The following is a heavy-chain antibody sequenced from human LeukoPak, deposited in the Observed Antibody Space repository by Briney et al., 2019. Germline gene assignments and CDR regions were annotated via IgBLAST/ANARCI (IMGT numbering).Heavy chain of an antibody. J-gene: IGHJ4*02. D-gene: IGHD3-22*01. CDR1: GGSISSYY. Sequence: SETLSPTCTVSGGSISSYYWSWIRQPPGKGLEWIGYIYYSGSTNYNPSLKSRVTISVDTSKNQFSLKLSSVTAADTAVYYCARDNYDSSGYYLDYWGQGTLVTVSS. V-gene: IGHV4-59*01. CDR3: ARDNYDSSGYYLDY. CDR2: IYYSGST.